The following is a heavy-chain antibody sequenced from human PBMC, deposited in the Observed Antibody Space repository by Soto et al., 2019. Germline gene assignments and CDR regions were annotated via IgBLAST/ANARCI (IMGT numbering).Heavy chain of an antibody. V-gene: IGHV3-74*01. D-gene: IGHD3-10*01. Sequence: GGALRLSCAASGFTFSSYWMHWFRQAPGKGLMWVSRINSGGGTTTYADSVKGRFTISRDNARNTLYLQMNGLRAEDTALYYCARWFTYGNFDYFDYWGQGTQVTVSS. J-gene: IGHJ4*02. CDR3: ARWFTYGNFDYFDY. CDR1: GFTFSSYW. CDR2: INSGGGTT.